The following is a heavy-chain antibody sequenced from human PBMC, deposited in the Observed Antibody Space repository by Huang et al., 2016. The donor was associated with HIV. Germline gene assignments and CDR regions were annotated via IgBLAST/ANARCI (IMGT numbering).Heavy chain of an antibody. J-gene: IGHJ5*02. V-gene: IGHV4-30-2*01. CDR2: ICHRGST. D-gene: IGHD1-1*01. CDR1: GGSISSGGYS. Sequence: QLQLQESGSGLVKPSQTLSLTCAVSGGSISSGGYSWNWIRQPPGKGLGWIGYICHRGSTHYNPSLTSRVTISVDRSKNQFALKLLSVTAADTAVYYCAREVGFGLERLGGGFDPWGQGTLVTVSS. CDR3: AREVGFGLERLGGGFDP.